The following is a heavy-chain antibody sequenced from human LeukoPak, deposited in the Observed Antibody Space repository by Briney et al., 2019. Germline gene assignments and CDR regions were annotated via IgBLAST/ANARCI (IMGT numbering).Heavy chain of an antibody. CDR2: MSGSGGST. J-gene: IGHJ4*02. CDR1: GFTFSSYA. CDR3: ANLISPDGDY. Sequence: GGSLRLSCAASGFTFSSYAMRWVRQAPGKGLEWVSAMSGSGGSTYYADSVKGRFTISRDNSKSTLYLQMNSLRAEDTAVYYCANLISPDGDYWGQGTLVTVSS. V-gene: IGHV3-23*01. D-gene: IGHD2/OR15-2a*01.